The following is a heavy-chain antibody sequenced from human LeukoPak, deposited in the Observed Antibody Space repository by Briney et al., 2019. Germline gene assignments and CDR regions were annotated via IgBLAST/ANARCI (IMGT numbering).Heavy chain of an antibody. CDR3: ANQKAGDRSAPGTYGY. Sequence: PGRSLRLSCAASGFTFSSYATSWVRQAPGKGLEWVSAITGSGSSTYYADSVKGRFTISRDNSKNTLYLQMTSLRAEDTAVYHCANQKAGDRSAPGTYGYWGQGTLVTVSS. J-gene: IGHJ4*02. V-gene: IGHV3-23*01. CDR2: ITGSGSST. D-gene: IGHD6-13*01. CDR1: GFTFSSYA.